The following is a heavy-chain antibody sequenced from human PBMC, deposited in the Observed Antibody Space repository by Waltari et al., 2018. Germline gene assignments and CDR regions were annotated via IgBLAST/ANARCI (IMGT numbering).Heavy chain of an antibody. CDR3: AREGYDSDWYDARPFLDC. V-gene: IGHV1-69*14. Sequence: QVQLVQSGAEVKKPGSSVKVSCKASGDTFSSYAFSWVRQAPGQGLEWMGGVIPVFNAANYAQKFQGRVTITADKSTSTTYMELSSLRSDDTAVYYCAREGYDSDWYDARPFLDCWGQGTLVTVSS. J-gene: IGHJ4*02. CDR1: GDTFSSYA. D-gene: IGHD6-19*01. CDR2: VIPVFNAA.